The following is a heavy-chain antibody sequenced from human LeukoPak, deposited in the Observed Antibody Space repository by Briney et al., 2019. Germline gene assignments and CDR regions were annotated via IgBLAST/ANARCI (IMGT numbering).Heavy chain of an antibody. V-gene: IGHV4-4*07. CDR1: GGSISSYY. CDR3: AKDGTRYDILTGYPYPLY. D-gene: IGHD3-9*01. CDR2: IYTSGST. J-gene: IGHJ4*02. Sequence: SETLSLTCTVSGGSISSYYWSWIRQPAGKELEWIGRIYTSGSTNYNPSLKSRVTMSVDTSKNQFSLKLSSVTAADTAVYYCAKDGTRYDILTGYPYPLYWGQGTLVTVSS.